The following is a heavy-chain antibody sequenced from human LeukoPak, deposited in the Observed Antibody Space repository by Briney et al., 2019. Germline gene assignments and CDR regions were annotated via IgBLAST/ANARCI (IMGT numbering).Heavy chain of an antibody. Sequence: SETLSLTCAVSGVSISSYYWSLIRQPAGKGLEWIGRIYTSGSTSYNPSLKSRVTMSVDTSKNQFSLKLSSVTAADTAVYYCARAYSSSSGIDYWGQGTLVTVSS. D-gene: IGHD6-6*01. J-gene: IGHJ4*02. V-gene: IGHV4-4*07. CDR1: GVSISSYY. CDR3: ARAYSSSSGIDY. CDR2: IYTSGST.